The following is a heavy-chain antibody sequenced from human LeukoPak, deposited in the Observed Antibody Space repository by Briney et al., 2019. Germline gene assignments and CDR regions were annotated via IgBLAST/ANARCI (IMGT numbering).Heavy chain of an antibody. CDR1: GFTLIGYY. CDR3: ARGPVGQFSLIGEWDY. Sequence: ASVKVSCETSGFTLIGYYMNWVRQAPGQGLEWVGWINPNSGNPNYAQKFQGRVTMTWDASSTTAYMELSRLRSDDTAVYYCARGPVGQFSLIGEWDYWGQGTLVTVSS. CDR2: INPNSGNP. D-gene: IGHD3-3*01. J-gene: IGHJ4*02. V-gene: IGHV1-2*02.